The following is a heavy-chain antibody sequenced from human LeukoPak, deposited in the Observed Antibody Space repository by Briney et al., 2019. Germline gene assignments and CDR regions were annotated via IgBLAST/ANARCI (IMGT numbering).Heavy chain of an antibody. V-gene: IGHV3-53*01. J-gene: IGHJ3*02. CDR3: ARAGTPNAFDI. D-gene: IGHD1-1*01. Sequence: PGGSLRLSCAASGFTVSSNYMSWVRQAPGKGLEWVSVIYSGGSTYYADSVKGRFTISRDNSKNTLYLQMNSLRAEDTAVYYCARAGTPNAFDIWGQGTMVTVSS. CDR1: GFTVSSNY. CDR2: IYSGGST.